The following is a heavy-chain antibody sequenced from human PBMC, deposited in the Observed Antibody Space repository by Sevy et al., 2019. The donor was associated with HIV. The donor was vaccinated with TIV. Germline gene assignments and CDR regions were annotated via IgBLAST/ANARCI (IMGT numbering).Heavy chain of an antibody. J-gene: IGHJ4*02. CDR3: AREELGGNYDY. CDR2: ISYDGSNK. CDR1: GFTFSSYA. D-gene: IGHD2-15*01. V-gene: IGHV3-30-3*01. Sequence: GESLKISCAASGFTFSSYAIHWVRQAPGKGLEWVAVISYDGSNKYYADSVKGRFTISRDNSKNTLYLQMNSLRAEDTAVYYCAREELGGNYDYWGQGTLVTVSS.